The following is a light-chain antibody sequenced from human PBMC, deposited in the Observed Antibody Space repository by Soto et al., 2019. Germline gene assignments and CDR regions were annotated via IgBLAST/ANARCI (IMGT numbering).Light chain of an antibody. Sequence: DIQMTQSPSAMSASVGDRVTITCRASQAISHYLAWFHHRPGKVPKRLIYGASTLESRVPSRFSGTGSGTEFTLTISSLQPEDFGTYYCLQHNTYPLSFGGGTKVDIK. CDR1: QAISHY. J-gene: IGKJ4*01. V-gene: IGKV1-17*03. CDR2: GAS. CDR3: LQHNTYPLS.